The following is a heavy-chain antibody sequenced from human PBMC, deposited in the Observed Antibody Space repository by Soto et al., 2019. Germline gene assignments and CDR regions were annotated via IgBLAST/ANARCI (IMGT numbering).Heavy chain of an antibody. V-gene: IGHV3-74*01. CDR2: INSDGSST. CDR3: ARGRWHYYDSSGYYSSFDY. D-gene: IGHD3-22*01. CDR1: GFTFSSYW. Sequence: EVQLVESGGGLVQPGGSLRLSCAASGFTFSSYWMHWVRQAPGKGLVWVSRINSDGSSTSYADSVKGRFTISRDNANNTLYLQMNSLRAEDTAVYYCARGRWHYYDSSGYYSSFDYWGQGTLVTVSS. J-gene: IGHJ4*02.